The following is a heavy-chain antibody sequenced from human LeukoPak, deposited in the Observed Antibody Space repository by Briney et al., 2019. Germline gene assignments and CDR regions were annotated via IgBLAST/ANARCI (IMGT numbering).Heavy chain of an antibody. V-gene: IGHV3-7*01. CDR2: KKQDGSAR. D-gene: IGHD3-10*01. CDR3: ARVIGDFRGSPYDH. J-gene: IGHJ4*02. Sequence: GGSLRLSCAASGFTFSSHWMSWVRQAPGKGLEWVANKKQDGSARKYVDSLRGRFTISRDNAKSTLYRQMNSLRAQDPPLYYCARVIGDFRGSPYDHWGQGTLVTVSS. CDR1: GFTFSSHW.